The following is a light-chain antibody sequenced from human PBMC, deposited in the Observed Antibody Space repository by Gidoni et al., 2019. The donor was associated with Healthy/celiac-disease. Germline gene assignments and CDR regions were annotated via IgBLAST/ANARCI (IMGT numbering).Light chain of an antibody. Sequence: DILMIQSPSSLSASVGDRVTITCQASQDISNYLNWYQQKPGKAPKLLIYDASNLETGVPSRFSGSGSGTDFTFTISSLQPEDIATYYCQQYDNHPITFGQGTRLEIK. V-gene: IGKV1-33*01. CDR3: QQYDNHPIT. CDR1: QDISNY. CDR2: DAS. J-gene: IGKJ5*01.